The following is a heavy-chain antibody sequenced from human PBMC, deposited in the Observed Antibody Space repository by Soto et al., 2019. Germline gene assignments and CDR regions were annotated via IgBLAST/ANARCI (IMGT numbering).Heavy chain of an antibody. J-gene: IGHJ4*02. D-gene: IGHD6-25*01. CDR2: ISGSGGST. CDR3: AIGAGPSGFRFDY. Sequence: GGSLRLSCAASGFSFNSYGMSWVRQAPGKGLEWVSSISGSGGSTYYADSVKDRFTISRDNSKNTLYLRMDGLRAEDTAAYYWAIGAGPSGFRFDYWGQETLVTVSS. V-gene: IGHV3-23*01. CDR1: GFSFNSYG.